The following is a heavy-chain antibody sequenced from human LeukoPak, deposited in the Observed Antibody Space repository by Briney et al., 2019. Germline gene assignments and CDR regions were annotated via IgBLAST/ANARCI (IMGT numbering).Heavy chain of an antibody. D-gene: IGHD1-26*01. V-gene: IGHV4-4*07. CDR3: ARASGSYYPIDY. CDR1: GGSISSYY. CDR2: IYAGGST. J-gene: IGHJ4*02. Sequence: SETLSLTCTVSGGSISSYYWSWIRQPARKGLEWIGRIYAGGSTNYTPSLKSRVTMSVDTSKNQFSLKLSSVTAADTAVYYCARASGSYYPIDYWGQGTLVTVSS.